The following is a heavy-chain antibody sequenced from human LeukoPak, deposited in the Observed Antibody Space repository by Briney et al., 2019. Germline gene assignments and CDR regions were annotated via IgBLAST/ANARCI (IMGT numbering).Heavy chain of an antibody. V-gene: IGHV3-48*04. J-gene: IGHJ4*02. Sequence: SGGSLRLSCVASGFTFSSFGMHWVRQAPGKGLEWVSYISSSGSSIYYADSVKGRFTISRDNAKNTLYLQMNSLRAEDTAVYYCARDGVAVAGSFDYWGQGTLVTVSS. CDR2: ISSSGSSI. CDR3: ARDGVAVAGSFDY. D-gene: IGHD6-19*01. CDR1: GFTFSSFG.